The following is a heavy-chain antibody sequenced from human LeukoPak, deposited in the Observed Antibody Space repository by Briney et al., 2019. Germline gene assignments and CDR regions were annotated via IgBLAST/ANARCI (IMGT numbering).Heavy chain of an antibody. CDR3: TTDFTGGFLEWLLYSGYYYGMDV. D-gene: IGHD3-3*01. CDR1: GFTFSNAW. CDR2: IKSKTDGGTT. V-gene: IGHV3-15*01. J-gene: IGHJ6*02. Sequence: GGSLRLSCAASGFTFSNAWMSWVRQAPGKGLEWVGRIKSKTDGGTTDYAAPVKGRFTISRDDSKNTLYLQMNSLKTEDTAVYYCTTDFTGGFLEWLLYSGYYYGMDVWGQGTTVTVSS.